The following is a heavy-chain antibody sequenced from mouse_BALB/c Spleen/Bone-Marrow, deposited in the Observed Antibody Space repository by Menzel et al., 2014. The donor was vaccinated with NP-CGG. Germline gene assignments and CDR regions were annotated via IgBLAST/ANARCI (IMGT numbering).Heavy chain of an antibody. CDR1: GFDFSRYW. J-gene: IGHJ3*01. Sequence: EVMLVESGGGLVQPGGSLKLSCAASGFDFSRYWMSWVRQAPGTGLEWIGEINPNTNTINYTPSLKDKFIISRDNAKNTLYLQMSKVRSEDTALYYCARLGYYGSFAYWGQGTLVTVSA. CDR2: INPNTNTI. V-gene: IGHV4-1*02. D-gene: IGHD1-2*01. CDR3: ARLGYYGSFAY.